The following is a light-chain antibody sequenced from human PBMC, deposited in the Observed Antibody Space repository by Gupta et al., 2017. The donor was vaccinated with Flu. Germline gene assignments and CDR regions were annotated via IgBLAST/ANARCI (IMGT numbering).Light chain of an antibody. J-gene: IGLJ1*01. CDR2: EVS. CDR3: SSNTSSSTYV. CDR1: SSDVGGYNY. V-gene: IGLV2-14*01. Sequence: QSALTQPASVSGSPGQSITISCTGTSSDVGGYNYVSWYQRHPGKAPKLMIYEVSNRPSGVSNRFSGSKSGNTASLTISGLQAEDEADYYCSSNTSSSTYVFGTGTKVTGL.